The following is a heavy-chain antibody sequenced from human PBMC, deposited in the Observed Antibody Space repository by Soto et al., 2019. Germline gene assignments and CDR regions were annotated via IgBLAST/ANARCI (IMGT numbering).Heavy chain of an antibody. D-gene: IGHD5-12*01. J-gene: IGHJ4*02. V-gene: IGHV3-21*01. CDR3: ARPRGYRGYDIIDY. CDR1: GFVFSSYS. CDR2: ISPSSDDI. Sequence: EVQLVESGGGLVKPGGSLRLSCAASGFVFSSYSMNWVRQVPGKGLEWVSSISPSSDDIHYADSVTGRFTISRDNAKNSLYLQMNSLRGEDTAVYYCARPRGYRGYDIIDYWGQGALVTVSS.